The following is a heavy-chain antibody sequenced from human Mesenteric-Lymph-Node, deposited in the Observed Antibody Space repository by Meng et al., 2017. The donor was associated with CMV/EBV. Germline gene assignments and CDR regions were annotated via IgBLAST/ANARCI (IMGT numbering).Heavy chain of an antibody. CDR3: ARHGDY. J-gene: IGHJ4*02. Sequence: GGSLRLSCAASGFTFSNYGMHWVRQAPGKGLEWVAFIRYDGSNRYYADSVKGRFTISRDNSMNTLYLQMNSLRAEDTAVYYCARHGDYWGQGTLVTVSS. V-gene: IGHV3-30*02. CDR1: GFTFSNYG. CDR2: IRYDGSNR.